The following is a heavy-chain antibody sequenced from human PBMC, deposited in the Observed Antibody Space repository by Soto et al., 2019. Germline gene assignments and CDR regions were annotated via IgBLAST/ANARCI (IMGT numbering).Heavy chain of an antibody. Sequence: GGSLRLSCAASGFTFSSYAMHWVRQAPGKGLEWVAVISYDGSNKYYADSVKGRFTISRDNSKNTLYLQMNSLRAEDTAVYYCARGQRDSSGYAPYYFDYWGQGTLVTVSS. D-gene: IGHD3-22*01. J-gene: IGHJ4*02. CDR1: GFTFSSYA. V-gene: IGHV3-30-3*01. CDR3: ARGQRDSSGYAPYYFDY. CDR2: ISYDGSNK.